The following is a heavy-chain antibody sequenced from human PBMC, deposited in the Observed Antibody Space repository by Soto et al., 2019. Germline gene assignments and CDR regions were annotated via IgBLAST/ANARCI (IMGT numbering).Heavy chain of an antibody. Sequence: SETLSLTCTVSGGSVSSGDYYWSWIRQPPGKGLEWIGEINHSGSTNYNPSLKSRVTISVDTSKNQFSLKLSSVTAADTAVYYCARALGFGALIPGYKKNYYYYGMDVWGQGTTVTVSS. CDR1: GGSVSSGDYY. CDR2: INHSGST. J-gene: IGHJ6*02. D-gene: IGHD3-10*01. V-gene: IGHV4-61*08. CDR3: ARALGFGALIPGYKKNYYYYGMDV.